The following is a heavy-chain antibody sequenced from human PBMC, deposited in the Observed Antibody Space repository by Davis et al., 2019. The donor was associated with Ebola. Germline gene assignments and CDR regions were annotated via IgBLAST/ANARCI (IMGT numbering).Heavy chain of an antibody. CDR3: ARDSSSWYYYYGMDV. D-gene: IGHD6-13*01. J-gene: IGHJ6*02. V-gene: IGHV1-69*13. Sequence: SVKVSCKASGGTFSSYAISWVRQAPGQGLEWMGGIIPIFGTANYAQKFQGRVTITADESTSTAHMELSSLRSEDTAVYYCARDSSSWYYYYGMDVWGQGTTVTVSS. CDR2: IIPIFGTA. CDR1: GGTFSSYA.